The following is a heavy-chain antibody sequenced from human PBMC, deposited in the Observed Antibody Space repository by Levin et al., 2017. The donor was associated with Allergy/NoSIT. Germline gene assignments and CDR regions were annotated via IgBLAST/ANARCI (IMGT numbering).Heavy chain of an antibody. V-gene: IGHV3-21*01. J-gene: IGHJ2*01. D-gene: IGHD3-9*01. CDR3: ATDYILTGYRWYFDL. Sequence: GGSLRLSCAASGFTLNNYSMNWVRQAPGKGLEWVSSISSKSGYIYYADSVRRRFTISRDNAENSLYLQMNSLRAEDTAVYYCATDYILTGYRWYFDLWGRGTLVTVSS. CDR1: GFTLNNYS. CDR2: ISSKSGYI.